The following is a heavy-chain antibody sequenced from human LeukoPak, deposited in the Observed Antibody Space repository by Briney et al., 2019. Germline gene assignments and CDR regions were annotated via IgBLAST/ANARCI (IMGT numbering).Heavy chain of an antibody. CDR1: GGSISSGGYY. J-gene: IGHJ5*02. V-gene: IGHV4-31*03. Sequence: SETLSLTCTVSGGSISSGGYYWSWIRQHPGKGLEWIGYIYYSGSTYYNPSLKSRVTISVDTSKNQFSLKLSSVTAADTAVYYCARDCSSTSCYQWFDPWGQGTLVTVSS. CDR2: IYYSGST. D-gene: IGHD2-2*01. CDR3: ARDCSSTSCYQWFDP.